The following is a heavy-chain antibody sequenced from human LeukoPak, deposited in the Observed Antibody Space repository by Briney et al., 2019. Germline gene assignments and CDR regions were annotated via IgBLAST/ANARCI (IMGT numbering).Heavy chain of an antibody. V-gene: IGHV3-33*01. J-gene: IGHJ6*02. CDR2: IWYDGSNK. Sequence: GRSLRLSCAASGFTFSSYGMHWVRQAPGKGLEWVAVIWYDGSNKYYADSVKGRFTISRDNSKNTLYLQMNSLRAEDTAVYYCAREPGLRYFDWLLYHYYYYYGMDVWGQGTTVTVSS. D-gene: IGHD3-9*01. CDR1: GFTFSSYG. CDR3: AREPGLRYFDWLLYHYYYYYGMDV.